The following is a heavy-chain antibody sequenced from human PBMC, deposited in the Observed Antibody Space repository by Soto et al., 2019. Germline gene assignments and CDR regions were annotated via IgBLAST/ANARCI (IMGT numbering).Heavy chain of an antibody. J-gene: IGHJ4*02. CDR2: IYYSGST. CDR1: GRSISSVNYY. Sequence: SETLSLTCTVSGRSISSVNYYWSWIRQPPGKGLEWIGYIYYSGSTYYNPSLRSRVTISVDTSKNQFSLKLSSVTAADTAVYYCARFGSGECNRGSCYSPFDYWGQGTLVTVSS. V-gene: IGHV4-30-4*01. D-gene: IGHD2-15*01. CDR3: ARFGSGECNRGSCYSPFDY.